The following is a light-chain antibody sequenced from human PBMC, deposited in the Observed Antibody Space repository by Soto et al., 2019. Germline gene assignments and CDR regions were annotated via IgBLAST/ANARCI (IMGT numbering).Light chain of an antibody. CDR2: SAS. CDR1: QSISSY. CDR3: QQSYSTPPT. J-gene: IGKJ1*01. V-gene: IGKV1-39*01. Sequence: IQMTQSPSSLSTSVGDRGAITCRASQSISSYLNWYQQKPGKAPKLLICSASSLQSGVPSRFSGSGSGTDFTLTISSLQPEDFATYYCQQSYSTPPTFGQGTKVDVK.